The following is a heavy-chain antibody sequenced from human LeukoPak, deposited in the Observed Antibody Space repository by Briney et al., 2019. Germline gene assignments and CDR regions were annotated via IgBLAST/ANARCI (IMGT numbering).Heavy chain of an antibody. Sequence: GGSLRLSCAVSGFGVGDNSMSWVRQAPGKGLEWVAVIFTGGGTSYADSGRGRFTIFRDRSKNTLFLQMNDLRPEDTAAFHCARGGDGFDLWGQGTVVTVSS. CDR1: GFGVGDNS. V-gene: IGHV3-53*01. D-gene: IGHD2-21*02. CDR2: IFTGGGT. CDR3: ARGGDGFDL. J-gene: IGHJ3*01.